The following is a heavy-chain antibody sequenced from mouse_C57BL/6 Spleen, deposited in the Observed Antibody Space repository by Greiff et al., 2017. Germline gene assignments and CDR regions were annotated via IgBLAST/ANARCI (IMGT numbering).Heavy chain of an antibody. CDR1: GFTFSNYW. D-gene: IGHD2-10*01. Sequence: EVQLQQSGGGLVQPGGSMKLSCVASGFTFSNYWMNWVRQSPEKGLEWVAQIRLKSDNYATHYAESVKGRFTISRDDSKSSVYLQMNNLRAEDTGIYYCTLLEEDWGQGTTLTVSS. CDR2: IRLKSDNYAT. CDR3: TLLEED. J-gene: IGHJ2*01. V-gene: IGHV6-3*01.